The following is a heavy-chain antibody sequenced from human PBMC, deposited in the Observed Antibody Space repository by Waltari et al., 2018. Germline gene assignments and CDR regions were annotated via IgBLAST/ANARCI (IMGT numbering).Heavy chain of an antibody. D-gene: IGHD3-22*01. J-gene: IGHJ3*02. Sequence: EVQLVESGGGLVQPGGSLRLSCAVSGFPLSRYGMSWVRQAPGKGPEWVANIMTDGSEEYYVDSVRGRFTISRDNAKNSLYLQMNSLRPEDTAVYYCARDQWFAFDIWGHGTMVTVSS. CDR3: ARDQWFAFDI. CDR1: GFPLSRYG. V-gene: IGHV3-7*01. CDR2: IMTDGSEE.